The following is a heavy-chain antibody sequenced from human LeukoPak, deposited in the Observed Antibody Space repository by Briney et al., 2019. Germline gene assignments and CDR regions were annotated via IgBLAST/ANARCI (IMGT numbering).Heavy chain of an antibody. CDR2: IYPADSDT. V-gene: IGHV5-51*01. Sequence: GESLKISCKGSGYSFASNWIGWVRQMPGKGLEWMGSIYPADSDTRYSPSFQGQVTISADKSISTAYLQWSSLKASDTAIYYCARNYDILTGYYPFEHWGQGTLVSVSS. J-gene: IGHJ5*02. D-gene: IGHD3-9*01. CDR3: ARNYDILTGYYPFEH. CDR1: GYSFASNW.